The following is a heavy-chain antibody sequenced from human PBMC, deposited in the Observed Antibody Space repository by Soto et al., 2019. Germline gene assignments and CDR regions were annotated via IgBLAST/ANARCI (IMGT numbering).Heavy chain of an antibody. CDR1: GGSISSYY. D-gene: IGHD3-16*01. V-gene: IGHV4-59*01. CDR3: ARRYGGNFDC. CDR2: IYYSGST. Sequence: SETLSLTCSVSGGSISSYYWSWIRQPPGKGLEWIGYIYYSGSTNYNPSLKSRVTISVDTSKNQFSLKLSSVTAADTAVYYCARRYGGNFDCWGQGTLVTVSS. J-gene: IGHJ4*02.